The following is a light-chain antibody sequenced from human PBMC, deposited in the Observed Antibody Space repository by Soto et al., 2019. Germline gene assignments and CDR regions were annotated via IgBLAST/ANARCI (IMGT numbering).Light chain of an antibody. J-gene: IGLJ1*01. CDR1: NIESKS. V-gene: IGLV3-21*02. Sequence: SYELTQPPSVSVAPGQTARITCGGNNIESKSVHWYQQRPGQAPVLVIYVVSDRPSGIPDRFSASTSGNTAALTISRVEAGDEADYYCQVWDTISDHYVFGSGTKLTVL. CDR3: QVWDTISDHYV. CDR2: VVS.